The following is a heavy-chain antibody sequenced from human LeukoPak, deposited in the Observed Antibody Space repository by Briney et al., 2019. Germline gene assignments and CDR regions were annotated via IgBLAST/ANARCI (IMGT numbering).Heavy chain of an antibody. CDR3: ARDQAYYGSSWYRWGY. D-gene: IGHD6-13*01. CDR1: GFTFSDYY. J-gene: IGHJ4*02. CDR2: ISSSTSYI. V-gene: IGHV3-11*06. Sequence: GGSLRLSCAASGFTFSDYYMSWIRQAPGKGLEWVSYISSSTSYIYYADSVKGRFTISRDNAKNSLYLQMNSLRAEDTAVYYCARDQAYYGSSWYRWGYWGQGTLVTVSS.